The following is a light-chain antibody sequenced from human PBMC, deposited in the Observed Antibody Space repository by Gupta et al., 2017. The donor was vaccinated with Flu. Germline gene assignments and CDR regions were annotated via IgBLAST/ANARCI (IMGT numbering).Light chain of an antibody. Sequence: PSSLSASVGDRITITCRASQDIRDSLAWYQHKPGKGPSLLIYAASTLHSGVPSRFRGSGSGTEFTLTISGLQPEDVATYYCQKVNGAPISFGGGTKVEI. CDR2: AAS. CDR3: QKVNGAPIS. V-gene: IGKV1-27*01. CDR1: QDIRDS. J-gene: IGKJ4*01.